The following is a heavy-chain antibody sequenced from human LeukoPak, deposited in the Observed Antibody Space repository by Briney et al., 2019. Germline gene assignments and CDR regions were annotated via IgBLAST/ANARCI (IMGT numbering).Heavy chain of an antibody. V-gene: IGHV3-30*18. J-gene: IGHJ4*02. CDR1: GFTFSSYG. Sequence: GGSLRLSCAASGFTFSSYGMHWVRQAPGKGLEWVVVISYDGSNKYYADSVKGRFTISRDNSKNTLYLQMNSLRAEDTAVYYCAKDGAVAPHGGFDYWGQGTLVTVSS. CDR3: AKDGAVAPHGGFDY. CDR2: ISYDGSNK. D-gene: IGHD6-19*01.